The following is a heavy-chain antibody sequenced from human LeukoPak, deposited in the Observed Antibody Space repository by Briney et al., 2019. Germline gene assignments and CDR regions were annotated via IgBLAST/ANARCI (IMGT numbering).Heavy chain of an antibody. Sequence: GGSLRLSCATSGFTFSSYGMSWVRQAPGKGLEWVSSINNNGGSTYYADSVQGLFTISRDNFKNTLSLQMNRLKADDTAVYYCARSGYASGSGKFGSWGQGTLVTVSA. D-gene: IGHD3-10*01. J-gene: IGHJ4*02. CDR3: ARSGYASGSGKFGS. CDR1: GFTFSSYG. V-gene: IGHV3-23*01. CDR2: INNNGGST.